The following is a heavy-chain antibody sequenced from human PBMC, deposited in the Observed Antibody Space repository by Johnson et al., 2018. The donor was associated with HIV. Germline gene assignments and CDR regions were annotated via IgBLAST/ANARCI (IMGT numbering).Heavy chain of an antibody. Sequence: QVQLVESGGGVVQPGRSLRLSCAASGFTFSSYGMHWVRQAPGKGLEWVAAISYDGSNKYYADSVKDRFTISRDNAKNSLYLQLNSLRPEDTALYYCVKEDSSGYYYGMGAFDFWGQGTMVTVSS. J-gene: IGHJ3*01. V-gene: IGHV3-30*18. CDR2: ISYDGSNK. D-gene: IGHD3-22*01. CDR3: VKEDSSGYYYGMGAFDF. CDR1: GFTFSSYG.